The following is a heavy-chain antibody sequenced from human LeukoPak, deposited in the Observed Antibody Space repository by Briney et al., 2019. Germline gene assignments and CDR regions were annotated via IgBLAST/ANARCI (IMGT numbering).Heavy chain of an antibody. CDR2: IYYSGST. J-gene: IGHJ4*02. Sequence: SETLSLTCTVSGGSISSGGYYWSWIRQHPGKGLEWIGYIYYSGSTYYNPSLKSRVTISVDTSKNQFSLKLSSVTAADTAVYYCARGAYTWEPSGYVQQGFDYWGQGTLVTVSS. D-gene: IGHD5-12*01. V-gene: IGHV4-31*03. CDR3: ARGAYTWEPSGYVQQGFDY. CDR1: GGSISSGGYY.